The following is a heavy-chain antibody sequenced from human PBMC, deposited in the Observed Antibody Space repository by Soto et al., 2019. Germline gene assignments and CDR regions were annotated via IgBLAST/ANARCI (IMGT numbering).Heavy chain of an antibody. CDR3: ARVGYGVEELSY. Sequence: SETLSLTCTVSGAPISSGDYYWYWVRQAPGKGLEWVGYIYYSGSTYYNPSLKRRLDISLDVSRNQFSLRLTSVTASDTALYFRARVGYGVEELSYCRQG. D-gene: IGHD4-17*01. CDR1: GAPISSGDYY. CDR2: IYYSGST. V-gene: IGHV4-30-4*01. J-gene: IGHJ4*02.